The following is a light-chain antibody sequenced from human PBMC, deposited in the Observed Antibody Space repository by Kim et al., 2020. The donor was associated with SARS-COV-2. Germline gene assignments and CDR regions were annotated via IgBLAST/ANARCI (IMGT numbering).Light chain of an antibody. J-gene: IGLJ3*02. V-gene: IGLV10-54*01. CDR3: TAWDSSLSAWV. CDR2: RNN. CDR1: SSNVGNEG. Sequence: QTATRTCTGSSSNVGNEGAAWLQQHQGHPPKLLSYRNNNRPSGISERLSASRSGNTASLTISGLQPEDEADYYCTAWDSSLSAWVFGGGTQLTVL.